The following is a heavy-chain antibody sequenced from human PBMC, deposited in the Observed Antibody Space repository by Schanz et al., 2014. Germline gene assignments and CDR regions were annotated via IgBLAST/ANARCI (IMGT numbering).Heavy chain of an antibody. CDR3: LAPDYGMDV. J-gene: IGHJ6*02. CDR1: GFTLSSYG. CDR2: INSDGTKR. Sequence: PGGSLRLSCAASGFTLSSYGMHWVRQAPGKGLEWVAFINSDGTKRFYADSVKSRFTISRDNSRNTLYLQMNSLRAEDTAVYYCLAPDYGMDVWGQGTTVTVSS. V-gene: IGHV3-30*02.